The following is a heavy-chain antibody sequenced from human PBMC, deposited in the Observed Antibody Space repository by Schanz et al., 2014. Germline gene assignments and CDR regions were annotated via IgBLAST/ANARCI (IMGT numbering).Heavy chain of an antibody. V-gene: IGHV3-21*04. CDR3: AKGRFGELSAFDI. Sequence: EVHLVESGGGLVQPGGSLRLSCAASGITFSSHSFNWVRQAPGKGLEWVSSISSRSSHIYYADSVKGRFTISRDNSKNTLYLQMNSLRAEDTAVYYCAKGRFGELSAFDIWGQGTMVTVSS. CDR1: GITFSSHS. D-gene: IGHD3-10*01. J-gene: IGHJ3*02. CDR2: ISSRSSHI.